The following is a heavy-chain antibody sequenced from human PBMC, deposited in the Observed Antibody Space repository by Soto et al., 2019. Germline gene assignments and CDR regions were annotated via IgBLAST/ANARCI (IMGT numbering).Heavy chain of an antibody. J-gene: IGHJ4*02. CDR3: ARATRDYGDYGYFDY. CDR1: GGSISSYY. CDR2: IFSSGNT. D-gene: IGHD4-17*01. V-gene: IGHV4-4*07. Sequence: QVQLQESGPGLVKPSETLSLTCTVSGGSISSYYWSWIRQPAGKGLERIGRIFSSGNTNYNPSLKSRVTMSVDTSENQFSLKLSSVTAADTAMYYCARATRDYGDYGYFDYWGQGTLVTVSS.